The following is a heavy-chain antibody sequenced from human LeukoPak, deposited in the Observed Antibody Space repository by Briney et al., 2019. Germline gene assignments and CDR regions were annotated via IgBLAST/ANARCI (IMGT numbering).Heavy chain of an antibody. Sequence: ASVKVSCKASGYTFTGYYMHWVRQAPGQGLGWMGWINPNSGGTNYAQKFQGRVTMTRDTSISTAYMELSRLRSDDTAVYYCAREHSGSYCFDYWGQGTLVTVSS. D-gene: IGHD1-26*01. CDR3: AREHSGSYCFDY. CDR1: GYTFTGYY. CDR2: INPNSGGT. V-gene: IGHV1-2*02. J-gene: IGHJ4*02.